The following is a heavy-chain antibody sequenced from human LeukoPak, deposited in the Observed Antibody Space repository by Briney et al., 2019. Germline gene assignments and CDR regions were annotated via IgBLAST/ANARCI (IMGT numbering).Heavy chain of an antibody. Sequence: SETLSLTCTVSGGSISSSSYYWGWIRQPPGKGLEWIGSIYYSGSTYYNPSLKSRVTISVDTSKNQFSLKLSSVTAADTAVYYCARDFFAVRFFDYWGQGTLVTVSS. J-gene: IGHJ4*02. D-gene: IGHD3-3*01. CDR1: GGSISSSSYY. V-gene: IGHV4-39*07. CDR3: ARDFFAVRFFDY. CDR2: IYYSGST.